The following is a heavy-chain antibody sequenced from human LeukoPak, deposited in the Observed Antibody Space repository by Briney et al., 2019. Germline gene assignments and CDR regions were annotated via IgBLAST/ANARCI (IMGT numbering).Heavy chain of an antibody. Sequence: PGGSLRLSCAGSGFTFSSYPMSWVRQAPAKGLQWVSAISGGGGSAYYADSVKGRFTISRDNSKGTVYLQMHSLRAEDTAIYYCAARPLMPPRFDYWGQGALVTVSS. J-gene: IGHJ4*02. CDR1: GFTFSSYP. V-gene: IGHV3-23*01. CDR2: ISGGGGSA. D-gene: IGHD2-2*01. CDR3: AARPLMPPRFDY.